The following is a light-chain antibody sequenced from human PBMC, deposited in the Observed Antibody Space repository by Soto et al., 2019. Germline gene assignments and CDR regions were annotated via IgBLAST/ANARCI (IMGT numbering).Light chain of an antibody. CDR2: AAS. J-gene: IGKJ5*01. CDR1: QGISSY. CDR3: QPLDSYST. Sequence: DIQLTQSPSFLSASVGDRVTITCRASQGISSYLAWYQQKPGKAPKLLIYAASTLQSGVPSRISGSGSRTEFTRTISSLQPEDFATYFCQPLDSYSTFGHGTRLEIK. V-gene: IGKV1-9*01.